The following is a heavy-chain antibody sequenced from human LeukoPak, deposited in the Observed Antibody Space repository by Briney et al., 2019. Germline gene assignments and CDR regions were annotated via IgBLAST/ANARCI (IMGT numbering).Heavy chain of an antibody. Sequence: SETLSLTCTVSGGSVSSGTYYWSWIRQPPGEGLEWIGYINYSGSTNYNPSLKSRVTISLDMSKNQFSLNLNSVTAADTAVYYCAKGAGWYGYWGQGTLVTVSS. D-gene: IGHD6-19*01. CDR1: GGSVSSGTYY. J-gene: IGHJ4*02. V-gene: IGHV4-61*01. CDR2: INYSGST. CDR3: AKGAGWYGY.